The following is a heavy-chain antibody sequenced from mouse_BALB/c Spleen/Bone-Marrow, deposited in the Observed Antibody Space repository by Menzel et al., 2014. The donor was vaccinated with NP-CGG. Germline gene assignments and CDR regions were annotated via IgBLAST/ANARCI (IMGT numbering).Heavy chain of an antibody. CDR1: GYSFTGYY. CDR3: ARGDGYYVDFDY. D-gene: IGHD2-3*01. CDR2: ISCYNGAT. J-gene: IGHJ2*01. Sequence: LVKTGASVKISCMASGYSFTGYYMNWVKQSHGKSLEWIGYISCYNGATSYNQKFKGKATFTVDTSSSTNYMQINSLTSEDSAVYYCARGDGYYVDFDYWGQGTTLTVSS. V-gene: IGHV1S34*01.